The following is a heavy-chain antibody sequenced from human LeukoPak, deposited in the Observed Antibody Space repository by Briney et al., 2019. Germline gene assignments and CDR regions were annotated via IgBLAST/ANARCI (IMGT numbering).Heavy chain of an antibody. V-gene: IGHV3-74*01. J-gene: IGHJ4*02. Sequence: PGGSLRLSCVASGFTFSTYWMRWVRHAPGKGPGWVSRINGDGSDIYYADSVKGGVTVSRDNAKNSLYMQMSRVRAEDTGLYYCATSSDWYPVSSDDWGQGTPVTVPS. CDR1: GFTFSTYW. CDR3: ATSSDWYPVSSDD. CDR2: INGDGSDI. D-gene: IGHD6-19*01.